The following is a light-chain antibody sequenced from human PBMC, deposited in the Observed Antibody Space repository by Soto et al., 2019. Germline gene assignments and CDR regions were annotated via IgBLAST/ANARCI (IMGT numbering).Light chain of an antibody. CDR1: QSISSY. V-gene: IGKV1-39*01. J-gene: IGKJ1*01. CDR2: AAS. CDR3: QKSYSTPRT. Sequence: DIQMTQSPSSLSASVGDRVTITCRASQSISSYLNWYQQKPGKAPKLLIYAASSLQSGVPSRFSGSGSGTDFTLTISSLQPEDFATYYCQKSYSTPRTFGQRTKVDIK.